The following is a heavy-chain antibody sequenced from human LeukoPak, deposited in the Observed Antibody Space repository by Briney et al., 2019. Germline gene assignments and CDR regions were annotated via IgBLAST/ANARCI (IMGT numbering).Heavy chain of an antibody. CDR2: IYYSGST. J-gene: IGHJ4*02. CDR3: ARDGYSRSYYFDY. D-gene: IGHD6-13*01. V-gene: IGHV4-39*02. CDR1: GGSISSSSYY. Sequence: SESLSLTCTVSGGSISSSSYYWGWIRQPPGKGLEWIGSIYYSGSTYYNPSLKSRVTISVDTSKNQFSLKLSSVTAADTAVYYCARDGYSRSYYFDYWGQGTLVTVSS.